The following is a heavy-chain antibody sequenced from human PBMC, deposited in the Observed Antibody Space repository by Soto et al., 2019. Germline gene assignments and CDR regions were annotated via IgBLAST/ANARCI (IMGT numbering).Heavy chain of an antibody. CDR1: GGSLSGYY. D-gene: IGHD5-12*01. J-gene: IGHJ4*02. CDR2: VKDGGHT. V-gene: IGHV4-34*01. Sequence: QVQLQQWSTGLLKPSETLSLNCAVTGGSLSGYYWSWIRQPPGKGLEWIGEVKDGGHTNYSPSLRGRVTISSDTSNNQFSLRLNSVTAADMGVYYCARGQEGVVATHWDQGSLVTASS. CDR3: ARGQEGVVATH.